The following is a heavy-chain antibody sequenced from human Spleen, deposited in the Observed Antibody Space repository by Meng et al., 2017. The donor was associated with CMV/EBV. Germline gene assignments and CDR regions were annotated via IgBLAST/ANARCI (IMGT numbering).Heavy chain of an antibody. CDR3: TTDGWTGGDY. CDR2: IKNKLDGGTT. CDR1: QFTFSSYA. J-gene: IGHJ4*02. Sequence: GESLKISCATSQFTFSSYAMTWVRQAPGKGLEWVGRIKNKLDGGTTDYAAPVRGRFTISRDDSKNTLYLQMNSLKTEDTAVYYCTTDGWTGGDYWGQGTLVTVSS. V-gene: IGHV3-15*01. D-gene: IGHD1-14*01.